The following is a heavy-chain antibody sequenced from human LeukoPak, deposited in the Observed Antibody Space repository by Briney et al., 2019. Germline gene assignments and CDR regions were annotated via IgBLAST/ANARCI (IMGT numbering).Heavy chain of an antibody. V-gene: IGHV1-3*01. D-gene: IGHD2-21*02. CDR1: DYTFTTYA. J-gene: IGHJ4*02. CDR2: IYGGNGNT. CDR3: ARGWGGDCYHVH. Sequence: ASVKVSCRPLDYTFTTYALNWLRQPPEQGLKWLGWIYGGNGNTKYSQKFQGRVSITRDTSASTVYMELSSLGSEDTAVYYCARGWGGDCYHVHWGQGTLVTVSS.